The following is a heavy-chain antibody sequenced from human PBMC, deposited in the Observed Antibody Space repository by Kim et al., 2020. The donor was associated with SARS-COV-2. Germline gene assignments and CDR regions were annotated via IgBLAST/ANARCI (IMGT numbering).Heavy chain of an antibody. CDR2: IIPILGIA. J-gene: IGHJ4*02. CDR3: ARDGGDSSGYSGY. D-gene: IGHD3-22*01. CDR1: GGTFSSYA. Sequence: SVKVSCKASGGTFSSYAISWVRQAPGQGLEWMGRIIPILGIANYAQKFQGRVTITADKSTSTAYMELSSLRSEDTAVYYCARDGGDSSGYSGYWGQGTLVTVSS. V-gene: IGHV1-69*04.